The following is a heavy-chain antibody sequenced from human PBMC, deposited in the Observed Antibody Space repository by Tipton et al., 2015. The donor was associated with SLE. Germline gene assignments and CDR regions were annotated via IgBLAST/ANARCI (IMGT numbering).Heavy chain of an antibody. D-gene: IGHD5-24*01. CDR2: VSNTDGNT. Sequence: SLRLSCAASGFTFRIFAMTWVRQTPGKGLEWVSTVSNTDGNTFYADSVKGRFTISRDMSNNTLYLQMNSLRAEDAAVYYCARSGQRWIQLNWYFDLWGRGTLVTVSS. CDR3: ARSGQRWIQLNWYFDL. CDR1: GFTFRIFA. J-gene: IGHJ2*01. V-gene: IGHV3-23*01.